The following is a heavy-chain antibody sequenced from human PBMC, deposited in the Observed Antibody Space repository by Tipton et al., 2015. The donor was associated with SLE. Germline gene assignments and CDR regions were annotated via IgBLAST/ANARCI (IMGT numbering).Heavy chain of an antibody. CDR3: ARGLYYDFWSENNWFDP. CDR1: GYSISSGYY. J-gene: IGHJ5*02. Sequence: TLSLTCAVSGYSISSGYYWGWIRQPPGKGLEWIGNIYHSGSTYYNPSLKSRVTISVDTSKNQFSLKLRSVTAADTAVYYCARGLYYDFWSENNWFDPWGQGTLVTVSS. D-gene: IGHD3-3*01. CDR2: IYHSGST. V-gene: IGHV4-38-2*01.